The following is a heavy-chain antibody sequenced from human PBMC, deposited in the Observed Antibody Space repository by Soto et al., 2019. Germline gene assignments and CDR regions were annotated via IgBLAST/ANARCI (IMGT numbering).Heavy chain of an antibody. D-gene: IGHD2-15*01. CDR1: GGSISSYY. J-gene: IGHJ5*02. CDR2: MYYGGRT. Sequence: SSETLSLTCTVSGGSISSYYWSWIRQPPGKGLEWIGYMYYGGRTNYNPSLKSRVTISVDTSKMQVSLKLSSVTAADTAVYFCARGTPSPLIVRSSRGPWFDPWGQGTLVTVS. CDR3: ARGTPSPLIVRSSRGPWFDP. V-gene: IGHV4-59*08.